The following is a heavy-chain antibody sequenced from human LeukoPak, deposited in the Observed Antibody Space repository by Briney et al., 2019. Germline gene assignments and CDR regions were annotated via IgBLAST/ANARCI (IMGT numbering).Heavy chain of an antibody. V-gene: IGHV3-48*03. CDR3: AIKVDGPTSFDS. CDR2: ISRSGSTI. D-gene: IGHD5-12*01. CDR1: GFTRSAFE. J-gene: IGHJ4*02. Sequence: GGSVTLSCFASGFTRSAFEGKRDRQAPGKGLEWISYISRSGSTIKYAESVQGRFTISRDNAKNSVYLLMNSLRAEDTAFYYCAIKVDGPTSFDSWGQGTLVTVSS.